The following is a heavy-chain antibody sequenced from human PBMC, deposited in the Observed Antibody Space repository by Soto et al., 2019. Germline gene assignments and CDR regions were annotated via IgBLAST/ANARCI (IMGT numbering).Heavy chain of an antibody. CDR2: IYYSGST. D-gene: IGHD4-17*01. CDR3: ARQVYGDYHGPDP. V-gene: IGHV4-39*01. Sequence: SETLSLTCTVSGGSISSSSYYWGWIRQPPGKGLEWIGSIYYSGSTYYNPSLKSRVTISVDTSKNQFSLKLSSVTAADTAVYYCARQVYGDYHGPDPWGQGTLVTVSS. CDR1: GGSISSSSYY. J-gene: IGHJ5*02.